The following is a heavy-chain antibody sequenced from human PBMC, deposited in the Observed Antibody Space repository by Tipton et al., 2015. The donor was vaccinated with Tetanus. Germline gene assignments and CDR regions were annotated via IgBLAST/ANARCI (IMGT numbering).Heavy chain of an antibody. V-gene: IGHV4-30-2*01. CDR3: ARATSTGPAYNWFDP. CDR1: GGLLSTGGYS. J-gene: IGHJ5*02. CDR2: VYHTGST. D-gene: IGHD2-8*02. Sequence: LRLSCAVSGGLLSTGGYSWGWIRQPPGQGLEWIGYVYHTGSTYYNPSLRGRVTISTVGSKNHVSLRLTSVTAADTGAYYCARATSTGPAYNWFDPWGQGTLVTVSS.